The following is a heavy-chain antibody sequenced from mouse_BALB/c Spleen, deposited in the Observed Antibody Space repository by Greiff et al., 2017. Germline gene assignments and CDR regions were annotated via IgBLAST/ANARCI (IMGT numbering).Heavy chain of an antibody. J-gene: IGHJ3*01. CDR2: ILPGSGST. V-gene: IGHV1-9*01. CDR1: GYAFSSYW. D-gene: IGHD2-4*01. Sequence: QVQLQQSGAELVRPGSSVKISCKASGYAFSSYWIEWVKQRPGHGLEWIGEILPGSGSTNYNEKFKGKATFTADTSSNTAYMQLSSLTSEDSAVYYCASRSTMITTFAYWGQGTLVTVSA. CDR3: ASRSTMITTFAY.